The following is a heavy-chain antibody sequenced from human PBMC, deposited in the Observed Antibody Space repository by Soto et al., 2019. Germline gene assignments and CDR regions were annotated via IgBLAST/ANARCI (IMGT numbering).Heavy chain of an antibody. D-gene: IGHD3-10*01. Sequence: GASVKVSCKVSGYTFTSYAMHWVRQAPGQRLEWMGWINAGNGNTKYSQKFQGRVTITRDTSASTAYMELSSLRSEDTAVYYCARSLIITMVRGVTSSYYHYGMDVRGPGTTVTVSS. CDR2: INAGNGNT. J-gene: IGHJ6*02. CDR3: ARSLIITMVRGVTSSYYHYGMDV. CDR1: GYTFTSYA. V-gene: IGHV1-3*01.